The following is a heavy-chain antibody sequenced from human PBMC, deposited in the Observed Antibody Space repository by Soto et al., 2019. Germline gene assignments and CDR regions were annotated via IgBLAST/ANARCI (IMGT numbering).Heavy chain of an antibody. CDR3: ARVPGVRSSGPRFDY. J-gene: IGHJ4*02. CDR1: GYTFTSYA. CDR2: INAGNGNT. V-gene: IGHV1-3*01. Sequence: WASVKVSCKASGYTFTSYAMHWVRQAPGQRLEWMGWINAGNGNTKYSQKFQGRVTITRDTSASTAYMELSSLRSEDTAVYYCARVPGVRSSGPRFDYWGQGTLVTVSS. D-gene: IGHD6-19*01.